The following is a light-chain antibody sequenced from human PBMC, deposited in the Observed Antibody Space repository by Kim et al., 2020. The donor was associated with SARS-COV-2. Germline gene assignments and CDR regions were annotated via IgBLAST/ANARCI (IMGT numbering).Light chain of an antibody. CDR2: GAS. Sequence: SVSPGERVSLSCRASQRVASNLGWYQQKRGQSPRLLIYGASNRATGIPARFSGSGFGTEFTLTITSLQSDDSAIYYCQQYNDWPLTFGQGTKLEI. CDR3: QQYNDWPLT. CDR1: QRVASN. J-gene: IGKJ2*01. V-gene: IGKV3-15*01.